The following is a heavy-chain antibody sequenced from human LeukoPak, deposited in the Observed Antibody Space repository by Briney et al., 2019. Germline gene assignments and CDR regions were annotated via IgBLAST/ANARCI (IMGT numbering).Heavy chain of an antibody. CDR2: TTGSGGTT. J-gene: IGHJ6*03. CDR1: GFHLSSYE. Sequence: GGSLRLSCAVCGFHLSSYEMNWVRQAPGEGLEWVAFTTGSGGTTHYADSMKGGFTISRHNAKNRLFPQMNTVSGEDTAVYFCALLQPSYYYIDLWPRGTTLPVSS. CDR3: ALLQPSYYYIDL. V-gene: IGHV3-48*03.